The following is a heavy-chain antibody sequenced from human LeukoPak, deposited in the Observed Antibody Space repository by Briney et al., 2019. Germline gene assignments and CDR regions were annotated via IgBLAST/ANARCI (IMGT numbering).Heavy chain of an antibody. V-gene: IGHV3-7*01. D-gene: IGHD1-26*01. J-gene: IGHJ4*02. CDR2: IKEDGSEK. CDR3: ARDSGSYRIFDY. CDR1: GFTFSSYW. Sequence: GGSLRLSCEASGFTFSSYWMSWVRQAPGMGLEWVANIKEDGSEKYYVDSVKGRFTISRDNAKDSLYLQMSSLRAEDTAVYYCARDSGSYRIFDYWGQGTLVTVSS.